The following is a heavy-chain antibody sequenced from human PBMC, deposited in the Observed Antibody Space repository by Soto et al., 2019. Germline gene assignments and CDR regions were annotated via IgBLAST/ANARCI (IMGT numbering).Heavy chain of an antibody. V-gene: IGHV3-66*01. CDR3: ARDTFGGAYDFLQ. CDR2: LSSGGST. D-gene: IGHD3-3*01. Sequence: EVQLVESGGCLVQPGGSLRLSCAASGFTVSRFYMTWVRQAPGKGLQWVAVLSSGGSTYYADSVKGRFTISRDNSKNTLYLEMNSLSAEDTAVSYCARDTFGGAYDFLQGGQGALVTVSS. J-gene: IGHJ4*02. CDR1: GFTVSRFY.